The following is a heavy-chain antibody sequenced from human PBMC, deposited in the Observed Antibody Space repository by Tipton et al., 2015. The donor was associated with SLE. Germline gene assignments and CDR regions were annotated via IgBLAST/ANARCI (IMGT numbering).Heavy chain of an antibody. Sequence: TLSLTCTVSGGSISSYYWSWIRQPPGKGLEWIGYIYYSGSPNYNPSLKSRVTISVDTSKNQFSLKLSSVTAADTAVYYCAFLGLTYYYYYYMDVWGKGTTVTVSS. CDR3: AFLGLTYYYYYYMDV. J-gene: IGHJ6*03. CDR1: GGSISSYY. CDR2: IYYSGSP. D-gene: IGHD7-27*01. V-gene: IGHV4-59*08.